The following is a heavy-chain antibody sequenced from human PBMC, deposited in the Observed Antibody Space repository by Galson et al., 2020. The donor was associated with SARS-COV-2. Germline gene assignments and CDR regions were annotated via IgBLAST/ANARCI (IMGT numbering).Heavy chain of an antibody. V-gene: IGHV4-30-2*01. Sequence: SETLSLTCAVSGGSVSSGPYSWSWIRQPPGKGLEWIGYIYAGVTTYYNPSLKSRVTISVDRSKNHFSLKLTSVTAADTAKYYCARLGGYHLQGSREYWGQGTLVTVSS. D-gene: IGHD5-12*01. CDR3: ARLGGYHLQGSREY. J-gene: IGHJ4*02. CDR1: GGSVSSGPYS. CDR2: IYAGVTT.